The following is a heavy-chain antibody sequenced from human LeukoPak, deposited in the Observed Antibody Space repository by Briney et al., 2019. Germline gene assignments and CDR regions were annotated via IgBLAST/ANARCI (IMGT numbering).Heavy chain of an antibody. D-gene: IGHD2-2*01. CDR1: GYTFTGYY. J-gene: IGHJ4*02. Sequence: ASVKVSCKASGYTFTGYYMHWVRQAPGQGLGWMGWINPNSGGTNYAQKFQGRVTMTRDTSISTAYMELSRLRSDDTAVYYCAREIVCSSTSCYVIDCWGQGTLVTVSS. CDR2: INPNSGGT. CDR3: AREIVCSSTSCYVIDC. V-gene: IGHV1-2*02.